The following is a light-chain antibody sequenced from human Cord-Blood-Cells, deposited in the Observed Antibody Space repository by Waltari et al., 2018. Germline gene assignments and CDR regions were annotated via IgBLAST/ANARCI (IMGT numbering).Light chain of an antibody. J-gene: IGKJ5*01. CDR1: QSISSY. Sequence: DIQMTQSPSSLSVSVGDRVTITCRASQSISSYLNWYQQKPGKAPKLLIYAASSLQSGVPSRFSGSGSGTDFTLTISSLQPEDFATYYCQQSYSTPPFFGQGTRLEIK. V-gene: IGKV1-39*01. CDR3: QQSYSTPPF. CDR2: AAS.